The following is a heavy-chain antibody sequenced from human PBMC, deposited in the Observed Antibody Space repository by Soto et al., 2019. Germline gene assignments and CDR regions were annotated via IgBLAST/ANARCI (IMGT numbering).Heavy chain of an antibody. CDR3: SRGIDSKKVGNY. D-gene: IGHD3-22*01. V-gene: IGHV4-34*01. CDR1: GGSFSGYY. CDR2: IHPTGST. Sequence: SETLSLTCAVYGGSFSGYYCSWIRQAPGKGLEWIGEIHPTGSTYYNPSLESRLTLSVDTSKNQFYLKLTSMTAADTAVYYCSRGIDSKKVGNYWGKGTQVTVSS. J-gene: IGHJ4*02.